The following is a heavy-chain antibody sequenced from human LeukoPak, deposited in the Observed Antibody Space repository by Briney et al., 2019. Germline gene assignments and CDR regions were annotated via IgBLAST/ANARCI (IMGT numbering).Heavy chain of an antibody. D-gene: IGHD3-10*01. CDR1: GYTFTTYA. J-gene: IGHJ6*03. CDR3: ARDHLPYYYGSGSYRAGLYYYYYMDV. V-gene: IGHV1-3*01. CDR2: INAGNGNT. Sequence: GASVKVSCKASGYTFTTYAIHWVRQAPGQRLEWMGWINAGNGNTKYSQRLQGRVTITRDISASTSYMELSSLRSEDTAVYYCARDHLPYYYGSGSYRAGLYYYYYMDVWGKGTTVTVSS.